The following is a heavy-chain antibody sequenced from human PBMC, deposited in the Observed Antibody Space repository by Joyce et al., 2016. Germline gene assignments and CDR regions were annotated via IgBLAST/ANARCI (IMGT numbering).Heavy chain of an antibody. D-gene: IGHD3-10*01. J-gene: IGHJ6*02. CDR1: GGSVSSGGCS. CDR2: SYHSEST. CDR3: ARAYGSGSYSYYYGMDV. V-gene: IGHV4-30-2*01. Sequence: QMQLQESGPGLVKPSQTLSLTCAVSGGSVSSGGCSWTWIRQPPGKGLEWIGHSYHSESTYYNPSLQSRVTMSVDRSKNQFSLKLRSVTAADTAVYYCARAYGSGSYSYYYGMDVWGQGTTVTVSS.